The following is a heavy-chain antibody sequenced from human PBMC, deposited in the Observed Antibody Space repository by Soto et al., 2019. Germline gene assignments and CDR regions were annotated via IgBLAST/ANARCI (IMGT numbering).Heavy chain of an antibody. CDR2: ISAYNGNT. V-gene: IGHV1-18*01. CDR1: GYTFTSYG. CDR3: ERVQSSGHFDY. Sequence: ASVKVSCKASGYTFTSYGMSWVRQAPGQGLEWMGWISAYNGNTNYAQKLQGRVTMTTDTSTSTAYMELRSLRSDDTAVYYCERVQSSGHFDYWGQGTLVTVSS. D-gene: IGHD6-6*01. J-gene: IGHJ4*02.